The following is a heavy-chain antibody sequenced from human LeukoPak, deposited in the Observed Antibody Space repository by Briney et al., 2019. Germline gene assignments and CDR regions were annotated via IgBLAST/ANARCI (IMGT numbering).Heavy chain of an antibody. CDR2: ISGGGGNT. CDR1: EFTFSNYG. V-gene: IGHV3-23*01. Sequence: PGGSLRLSCTASEFTFSNYGMNWVRQAPGKGLDWVSGISGGGGNTYYADSVKGRFTISRDNSKNTLYLQMNTLRAEDTAIYYCAKDYSSAFLRYMDVWGKGTTVTISS. J-gene: IGHJ6*03. CDR3: AKDYSSAFLRYMDV. D-gene: IGHD3-22*01.